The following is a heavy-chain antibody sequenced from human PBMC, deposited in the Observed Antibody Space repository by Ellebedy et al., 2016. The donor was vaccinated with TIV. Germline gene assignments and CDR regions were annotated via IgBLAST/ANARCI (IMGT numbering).Heavy chain of an antibody. CDR3: ARGGVPGAFDY. CDR2: IHHSGST. V-gene: IGHV4-39*07. CDR1: GGSIRSSSYY. D-gene: IGHD2-2*01. Sequence: MPSETLSLTCTVSGGSIRSSSYYWGWIRQPPGKGLEWIGSIHHSGSTYYNPSLKSRVAISVDTSKSQFSLQLSSVTAADTAVYYCARGGVPGAFDYWGQGTLVTVSS. J-gene: IGHJ4*02.